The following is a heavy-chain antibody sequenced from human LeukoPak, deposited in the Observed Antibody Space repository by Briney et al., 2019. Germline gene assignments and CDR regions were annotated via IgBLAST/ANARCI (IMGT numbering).Heavy chain of an antibody. CDR2: INSDGSWT. V-gene: IGHV3-74*01. J-gene: IGHJ4*02. D-gene: IGHD6-6*01. CDR3: VKDRSIAAPNNDFFDS. CDR1: GSYW. Sequence: GVLRLSCAASGSYWMHWVRQAPGKGLVWVSHINSDGSWTSYADSVKGRFTISRDNSKNTLYLQMSSLRADDTAVYYCVKDRSIAAPNNDFFDSWGQGALVTVSS.